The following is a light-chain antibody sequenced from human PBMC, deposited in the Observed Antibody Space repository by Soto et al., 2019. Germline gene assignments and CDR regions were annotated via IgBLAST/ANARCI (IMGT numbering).Light chain of an antibody. CDR2: DAS. CDR1: QSISSW. J-gene: IGKJ1*01. CDR3: QQYNSYRT. V-gene: IGKV1-5*01. Sequence: IQMTQSPSTLSASVGDRVTMTCRASQSISSWLAWYQQKPGKAPNLLIYDASSLESGVPSRFSGSGSGTEFTLTISSLQPDDFATYYCQQYNSYRTFGQGTKVDIK.